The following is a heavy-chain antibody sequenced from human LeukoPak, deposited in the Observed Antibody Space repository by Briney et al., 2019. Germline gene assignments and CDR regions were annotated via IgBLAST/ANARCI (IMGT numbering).Heavy chain of an antibody. J-gene: IGHJ5*02. CDR2: ISWNSGSI. CDR1: GFTFDDYA. Sequence: GRSLRLSCAASGFTFDDYAMHWVRQAPGKGLEWVSGISWNSGSIGYADSVKGRFTISRDNAKNTVYLEMNSLSVEDTATYYCIRDFRSADLWGQGTLVTVTS. V-gene: IGHV3-9*01. CDR3: IRDFRSADL.